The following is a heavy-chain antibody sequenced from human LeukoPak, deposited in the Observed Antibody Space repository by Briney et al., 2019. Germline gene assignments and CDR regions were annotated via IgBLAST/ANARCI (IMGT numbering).Heavy chain of an antibody. J-gene: IGHJ4*02. CDR3: AKVHYTASFPGSFPGRNYFDS. Sequence: GGSLRLSCTVSGFAFSSYAMSWVRQAPGKGPEWVSSIGARGDVTYSADSVKGRFTISRDNSKRTLFLQMNSLRAEDTAVYYCAKVHYTASFPGSFPGRNYFDSWGQGSLVTVSP. CDR2: IGARGDVT. V-gene: IGHV3-23*01. CDR1: GFAFSSYA. D-gene: IGHD1-26*01.